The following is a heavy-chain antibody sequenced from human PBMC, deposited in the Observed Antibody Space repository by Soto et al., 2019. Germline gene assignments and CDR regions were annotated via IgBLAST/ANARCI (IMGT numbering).Heavy chain of an antibody. Sequence: QITLKESGPTLVKPTQTLTLTCTFSGFSLSTSKVGMGWIRKPPGRALEWLTLMYWDDNKHYSPSLKSRLTIAKDTSKNQVVLTMTNMAPVDTATYYCAHLTMIRGVTYQYFFDSWGQGSLVTVSS. V-gene: IGHV2-5*02. CDR3: AHLTMIRGVTYQYFFDS. CDR1: GFSLSTSKVG. D-gene: IGHD3-10*01. J-gene: IGHJ4*02. CDR2: MYWDDNK.